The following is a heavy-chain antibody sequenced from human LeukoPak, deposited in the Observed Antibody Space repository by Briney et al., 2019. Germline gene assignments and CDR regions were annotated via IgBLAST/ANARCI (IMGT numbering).Heavy chain of an antibody. CDR3: ATRYGDYVDAFDI. J-gene: IGHJ3*02. D-gene: IGHD4-17*01. CDR1: GYTLTGLS. Sequence: SVKVSCKVSGYTLTGLSMHWVRQAPGKGLEWMGGFDPEDGETIYAQKFQGRVTMTEDTSTDTAYMELSSLRSEDTAVYYCATRYGDYVDAFDIWGQGTMVTVSS. V-gene: IGHV1-24*01. CDR2: FDPEDGET.